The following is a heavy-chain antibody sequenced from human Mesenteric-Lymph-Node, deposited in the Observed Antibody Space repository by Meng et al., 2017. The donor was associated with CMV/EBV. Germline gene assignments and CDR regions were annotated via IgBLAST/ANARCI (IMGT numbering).Heavy chain of an antibody. D-gene: IGHD3-3*01. Sequence: SETLSLTCSVSGDSISKSTYYWDWIRQPPGKEPEWIGSVYYSGNTYYNPSLKSRVTISVDTSKNQFSLQLTSVTAADTAVYYCARNRRNIRFWDGMDVWGRGTTVTVSS. CDR1: GDSISKSTYY. J-gene: IGHJ6*02. CDR3: ARNRRNIRFWDGMDV. CDR2: VYYSGNT. V-gene: IGHV4-39*07.